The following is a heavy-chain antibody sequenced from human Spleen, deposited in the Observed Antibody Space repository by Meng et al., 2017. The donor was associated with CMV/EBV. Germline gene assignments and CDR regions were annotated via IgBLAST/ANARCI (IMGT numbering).Heavy chain of an antibody. D-gene: IGHD1-1*01. J-gene: IGHJ6*02. CDR1: GGSISSYY. CDR3: AREGGSSDGSYYYGMDV. V-gene: IGHV4-59*01. CDR2: IYYSGST. Sequence: SETLSLTCTVSGGSISSYYWSWIRQPPGKGLEWIGYIYYSGSTNYNPSLKSRVTISVDTSKNQFSLKLSSVTAADTAVYYCAREGGSSDGSYYYGMDVWGQGTTVTVS.